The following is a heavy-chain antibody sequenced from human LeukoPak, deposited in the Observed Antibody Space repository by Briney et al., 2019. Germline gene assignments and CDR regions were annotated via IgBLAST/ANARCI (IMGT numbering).Heavy chain of an antibody. D-gene: IGHD1-26*01. Sequence: GRSLRLSCAASGFTFSSYAMHWVRQAPGKGLEWVAVISYDGSNKYYADSVKGRFTISRDNSKNTLYLQMNSLRAEDTAVYYCAREGARSYYIGPYGMDVWGQGTTVTVSS. CDR3: AREGARSYYIGPYGMDV. V-gene: IGHV3-30-3*01. CDR1: GFTFSSYA. CDR2: ISYDGSNK. J-gene: IGHJ6*02.